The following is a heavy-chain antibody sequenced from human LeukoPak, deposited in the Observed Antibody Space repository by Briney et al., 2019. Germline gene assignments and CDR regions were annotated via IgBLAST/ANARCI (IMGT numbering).Heavy chain of an antibody. Sequence: GSLRLSGAASGFSFSSFAMTWVRQAPGKGLEWVSTIRSNGATAYNADSVKGRFTISRDNSKNTVYLQMNSLRVEDTAIYYCARGQEFDDGVFDSWGQGTLVTVSS. CDR3: ARGQEFDDGVFDS. V-gene: IGHV3-23*01. D-gene: IGHD1-1*01. CDR1: GFSFSSFA. J-gene: IGHJ4*02. CDR2: IRSNGATA.